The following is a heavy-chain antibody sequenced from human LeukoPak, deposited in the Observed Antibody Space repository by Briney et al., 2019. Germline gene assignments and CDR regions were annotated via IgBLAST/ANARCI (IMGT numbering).Heavy chain of an antibody. CDR3: AGITGTGTYDY. CDR2: IWSAGSTP. Sequence: PGGSLRVSCAASGFTFSSHGMHWVRQAPGKGLEWVAVIWSAGSTPFYTDSVKGRFTISRDNSKNTLYLQMNSLRVEDTAVYYCAGITGTGTYDYWGQGTLVTVSS. D-gene: IGHD1-14*01. J-gene: IGHJ4*02. CDR1: GFTFSSHG. V-gene: IGHV3-33*01.